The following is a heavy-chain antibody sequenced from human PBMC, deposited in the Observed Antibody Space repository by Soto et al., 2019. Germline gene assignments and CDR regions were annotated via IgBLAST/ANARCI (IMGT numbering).Heavy chain of an antibody. D-gene: IGHD3-9*01. CDR3: ARQDVRYFDWLSL. Sequence: QVQLVQSGAEVKKPGASVKVSCKASGYTFTSYAMHWVRQAPGQRLKWMGWINAGNGNTKYSQKFQGRVTITRDTSASTAYMELSSLRSEDTAVYYCARQDVRYFDWLSLWGQGTLVTVSS. V-gene: IGHV1-3*01. CDR1: GYTFTSYA. J-gene: IGHJ5*02. CDR2: INAGNGNT.